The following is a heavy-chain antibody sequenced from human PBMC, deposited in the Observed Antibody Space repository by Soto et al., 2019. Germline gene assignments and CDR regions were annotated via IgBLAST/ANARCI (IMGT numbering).Heavy chain of an antibody. Sequence: SETLSLTCTVSGGSLRSYYWSWVRPPPGKGLEWIGYIYYSGSTYYNPSLESRVTISIDTSKNQFSLKLSSVTAADTAVYYCATSGGSLHNWFDPWGQGTLVTVSS. CDR2: IYYSGST. V-gene: IGHV4-59*08. D-gene: IGHD2-15*01. CDR1: GGSLRSYY. J-gene: IGHJ5*02. CDR3: ATSGGSLHNWFDP.